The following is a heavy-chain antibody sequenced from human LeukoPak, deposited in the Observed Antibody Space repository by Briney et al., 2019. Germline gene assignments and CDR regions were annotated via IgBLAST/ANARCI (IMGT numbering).Heavy chain of an antibody. Sequence: PSETLSLTCTVSGGSVSSGSCYWSWIRQPPGKGLEWIGYIYYSGSTNYNPSLESRVTISVDTSKNQFSLKLSSVTAADTAVYYCARERAPLRYFDYWGQGTLVTVSS. D-gene: IGHD3-9*01. CDR2: IYYSGST. V-gene: IGHV4-61*01. CDR1: GGSVSSGSCY. CDR3: ARERAPLRYFDY. J-gene: IGHJ4*02.